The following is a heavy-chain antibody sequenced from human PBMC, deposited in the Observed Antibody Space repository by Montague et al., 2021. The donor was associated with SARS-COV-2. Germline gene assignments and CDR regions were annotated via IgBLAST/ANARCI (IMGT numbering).Heavy chain of an antibody. V-gene: IGHV4-59*11. CDR3: ARDVRYYYDQ. D-gene: IGHD3-10*01. CDR1: GGSMSDHY. J-gene: IGHJ4*02. CDR2: IYYSGGI. Sequence: SETLSLTCTVSGGSMSDHYWAWIRQPPGKGLEWLAYIYYSGGINSNASLKSRVSMSVDTSKNQFSLRVTSVTAADTAVYYCARDVRYYYDQWGQGILVTVSS.